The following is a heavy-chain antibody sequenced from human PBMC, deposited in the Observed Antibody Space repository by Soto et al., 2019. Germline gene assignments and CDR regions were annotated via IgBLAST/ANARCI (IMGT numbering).Heavy chain of an antibody. CDR3: AKGLAPAGIALDVFDL. J-gene: IGHJ3*01. Sequence: QVQLVQSGAEVRKPGASVKVSCRASGYTFTTYAIHWVRQALGQRLEWMGWIDAGNGNTKYSQKFQDRVTITRDTSATTAYMELSSLRSEDTGLYFCAKGLAPAGIALDVFDLWGQGTMVTVSS. CDR2: IDAGNGNT. D-gene: IGHD6-13*01. V-gene: IGHV1-3*01. CDR1: GYTFTTYA.